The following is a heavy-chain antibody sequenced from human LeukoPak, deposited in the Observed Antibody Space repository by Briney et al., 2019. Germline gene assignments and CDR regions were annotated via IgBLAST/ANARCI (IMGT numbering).Heavy chain of an antibody. CDR1: GGTFSSYA. J-gene: IGHJ4*02. V-gene: IGHV1-69*13. CDR3: ARDRGPYYDSSGYYYEFDY. D-gene: IGHD3-22*01. Sequence: SVKVSCKASGGTFSSYAISWVRQAPGQGLEWMGGIIPIFGTANYAQKFQGRVTITADESTSTAYMELSSLRSEDTAVYYCARDRGPYYDSSGYYYEFDYWGQGTLVAVSS. CDR2: IIPIFGTA.